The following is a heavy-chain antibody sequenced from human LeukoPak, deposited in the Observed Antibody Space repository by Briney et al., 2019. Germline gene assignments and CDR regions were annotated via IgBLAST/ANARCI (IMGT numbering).Heavy chain of an antibody. Sequence: ASVKVSCKASGGTFSSYAISWVRQAPGQGLEWMGGIIPIFGTANYAQKFQGRVTITADESTSTAYMELSSLRSEDTAVYYCARRDGSRNWFDPWGQGTLVTVPS. J-gene: IGHJ5*02. D-gene: IGHD2-2*01. CDR2: IIPIFGTA. V-gene: IGHV1-69*13. CDR3: ARRDGSRNWFDP. CDR1: GGTFSSYA.